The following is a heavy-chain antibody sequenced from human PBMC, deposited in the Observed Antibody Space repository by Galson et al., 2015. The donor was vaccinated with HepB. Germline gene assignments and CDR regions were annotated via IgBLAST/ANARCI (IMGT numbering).Heavy chain of an antibody. D-gene: IGHD3-22*01. CDR1: GGSFSGYY. J-gene: IGHJ4*02. CDR3: ARGLRGSDYYDSSGYHYFDY. CDR2: INHSGST. V-gene: IGHV4-34*01. Sequence: ETLSLTCAVYGGSFSGYYWSWIRQPPGKGLEWIGEINHSGSTNYNPSLKSRVTISVDTSKNQFSLKLSSVTAADTAVYYCARGLRGSDYYDSSGYHYFDYWGQGTLVTVSS.